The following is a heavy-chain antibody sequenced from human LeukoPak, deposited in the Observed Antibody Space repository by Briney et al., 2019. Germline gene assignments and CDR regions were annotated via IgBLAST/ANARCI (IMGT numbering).Heavy chain of an antibody. Sequence: GASVKVSCKASGYTFTSYGISWVRQAPGQRLEWMGWISAYNGNTNYAQKLQGRATMTTDTSTSTAYIELRSRRSDETAVYYCARGPRTKRGELLGINWFAPWGKGTLVTVSS. J-gene: IGHJ5*02. V-gene: IGHV1-18*01. CDR1: GYTFTSYG. CDR2: ISAYNGNT. D-gene: IGHD3-10*01. CDR3: ARGPRTKRGELLGINWFAP.